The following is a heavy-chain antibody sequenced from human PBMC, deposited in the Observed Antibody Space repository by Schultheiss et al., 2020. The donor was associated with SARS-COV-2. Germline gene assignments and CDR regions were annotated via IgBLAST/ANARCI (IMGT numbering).Heavy chain of an antibody. Sequence: GGSLRLSCAASGFTFSNYAMSWVRQTPGKGMEWVSGISGRDFSTDYTDSVKGRFTISRDNAKNSLYLQMNSLRAADTAVYYCARDTVRDPWGQGTLVTVSS. CDR2: ISGRDFST. J-gene: IGHJ5*02. D-gene: IGHD3-10*01. CDR1: GFTFSNYA. CDR3: ARDTVRDP. V-gene: IGHV3-23*01.